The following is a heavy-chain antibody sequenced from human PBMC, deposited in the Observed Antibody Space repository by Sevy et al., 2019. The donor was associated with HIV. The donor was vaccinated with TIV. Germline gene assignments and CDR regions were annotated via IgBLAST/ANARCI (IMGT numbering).Heavy chain of an antibody. CDR3: ARRVTYDYGDYEIYYFDY. Sequence: SETLSLTCTVSGGSISSSRYSWGWIRQPPGKGLEWIGSIFYSGSTYYNPSLRSRVTISVDTSKNQFSLKLSSVTAADTAVYYCARRVTYDYGDYEIYYFDYWGQGSLVTVSS. V-gene: IGHV4-39*01. D-gene: IGHD4-17*01. J-gene: IGHJ4*02. CDR2: IFYSGST. CDR1: GGSISSSRYS.